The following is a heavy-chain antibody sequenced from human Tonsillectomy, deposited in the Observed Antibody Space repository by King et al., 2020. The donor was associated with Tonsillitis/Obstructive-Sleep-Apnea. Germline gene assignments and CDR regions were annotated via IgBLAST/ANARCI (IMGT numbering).Heavy chain of an antibody. CDR1: GYTFTGYY. V-gene: IGHV1-2*04. D-gene: IGHD1-26*01. CDR2: INPNSGGT. Sequence: QLVQSGAEVKKPGASVKVSCKASGYTFTGYYMHWVRQAPGQGLEWMGWINPNSGGTNYAQKFQGWVTMTRDTSISTAYMELSRLRSDDTAVYYCARVGYSGSPVARSFDYWGQGTLVTVSS. J-gene: IGHJ4*02. CDR3: ARVGYSGSPVARSFDY.